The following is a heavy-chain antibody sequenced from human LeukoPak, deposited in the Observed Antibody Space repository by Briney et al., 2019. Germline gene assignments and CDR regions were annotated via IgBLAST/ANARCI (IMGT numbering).Heavy chain of an antibody. CDR2: ISGAGDIA. CDR3: AKVKSSLTLIGA. D-gene: IGHD2-8*01. Sequence: PGGSLRLSCAASGFLFSRCAMSWVRQAPGKGLEWVSSISGAGDIAHYAESVKGRFTISRDNSGNTLCVQMDSLRAEDTAVYYCAKVKSSLTLIGAWGQGTLVTVSS. V-gene: IGHV3-23*01. CDR1: GFLFSRCA. J-gene: IGHJ5*02.